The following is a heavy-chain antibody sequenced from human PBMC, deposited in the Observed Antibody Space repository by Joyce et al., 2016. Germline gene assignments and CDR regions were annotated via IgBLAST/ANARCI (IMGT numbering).Heavy chain of an antibody. Sequence: EVELLVSGGGLIQPGGSLGLSCLASGFSFSSYTISWVRRAPGKGVEWFSAISGSGGDTYYGSSVRGRFTITRDNSKNIVYLQMNGLRAEDTAIYYCARERRLGGLSLYVDYWGQGTLVTVSS. CDR3: ARERRLGGLSLYVDY. CDR2: ISGSGGDT. CDR1: GFSFSSYT. V-gene: IGHV3-23*01. J-gene: IGHJ4*02. D-gene: IGHD3-16*01.